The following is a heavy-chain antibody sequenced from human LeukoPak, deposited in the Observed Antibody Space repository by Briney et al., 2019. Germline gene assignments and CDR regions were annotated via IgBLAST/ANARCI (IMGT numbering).Heavy chain of an antibody. D-gene: IGHD2-21*02. CDR1: GASISSYY. CDR3: ARDPRAATYCGGDCYKDY. J-gene: IGHJ4*02. CDR2: IYTSGST. V-gene: IGHV4-4*07. Sequence: PSETLSLTCTVSGASISSYYWSWIRQPAGKGLEWIGRIYTSGSTNYNPSLKSRVTMSVDTSKNQFSLRLNSVTAADTAVYYCARDPRAATYCGGDCYKDYWGQGTLVTVSS.